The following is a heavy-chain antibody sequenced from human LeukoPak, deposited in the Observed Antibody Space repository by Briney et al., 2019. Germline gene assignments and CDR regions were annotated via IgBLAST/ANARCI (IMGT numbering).Heavy chain of an antibody. Sequence: SETLSLTCAVYGGSFSGYYWSWIRQPPGKGLEWIGEINHSGSTNYNPSLKSRVTISVDTSKNQFSLKLSSLTAADTAVYYCAAVYYDFWSEGFDIWGQGTMVTVSS. CDR2: INHSGST. J-gene: IGHJ3*02. CDR1: GGSFSGYY. CDR3: AAVYYDFWSEGFDI. D-gene: IGHD3-3*01. V-gene: IGHV4-34*01.